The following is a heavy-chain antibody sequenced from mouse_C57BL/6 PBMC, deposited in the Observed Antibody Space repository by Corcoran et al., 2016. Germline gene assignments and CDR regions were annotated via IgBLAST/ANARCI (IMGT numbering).Heavy chain of an antibody. V-gene: IGHV14-3*01. CDR2: IDPANGNT. J-gene: IGHJ3*01. CDR1: GFNIKTTN. D-gene: IGHD2-5*01. Sequence: EVQLQQSVAELVRPGASVKLSCTASGFNIKTTNMHWWKQRPEQGLEWIGRIDPANGNTKYAPKFQGKATITADTSSNTAYLQLSSLTSEDTAIYYCARSSYSNYGGFAYWGQGTLVTVSA. CDR3: ARSSYSNYGGFAY.